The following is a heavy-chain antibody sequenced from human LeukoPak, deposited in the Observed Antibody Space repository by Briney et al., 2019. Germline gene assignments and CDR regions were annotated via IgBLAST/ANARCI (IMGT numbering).Heavy chain of an antibody. CDR2: INHSGST. D-gene: IGHD6-19*01. CDR3: ARAHRGGWSGY. V-gene: IGHV4-34*01. Sequence: SETLSLTCAVYGGSFSGYYWSWIRQPPGKGLEWIGEINHSGSTNYNPSLKSRVTISVDTSKNQFSLKLSSVTAADTAVYYCARAHRGGWSGYWGQGTLVTVSS. J-gene: IGHJ4*02. CDR1: GGSFSGYY.